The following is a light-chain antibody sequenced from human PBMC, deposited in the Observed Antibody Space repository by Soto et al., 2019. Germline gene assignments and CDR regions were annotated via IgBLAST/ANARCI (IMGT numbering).Light chain of an antibody. Sequence: QSALTQPASVSGSPGQSITISCTGTSSDVGGYNYVSWYQQHPGKSPKLMIYDVSHRPSGVSNRFAGSKSGNTASLTISGLQAEDEADYYFSSYTSSSTLRVFGGGTKVTVL. CDR1: SSDVGGYNY. CDR2: DVS. J-gene: IGLJ2*01. CDR3: SSYTSSSTLRV. V-gene: IGLV2-14*01.